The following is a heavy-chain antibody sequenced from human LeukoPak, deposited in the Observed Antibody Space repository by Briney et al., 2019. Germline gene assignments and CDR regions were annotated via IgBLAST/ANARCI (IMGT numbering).Heavy chain of an antibody. CDR3: ARSYYYDSSGLGNWFDP. Sequence: GASVKVSCKASGYTFTGYYMHWVRQAPGQGLEWMGWINPNSGGTNYAQKFQGRVTMTRDTSISTAYMELSRLRSDDTAVYYCARSYYYDSSGLGNWFDPWGQGTLVTVSS. D-gene: IGHD3-22*01. J-gene: IGHJ5*02. V-gene: IGHV1-2*02. CDR2: INPNSGGT. CDR1: GYTFTGYY.